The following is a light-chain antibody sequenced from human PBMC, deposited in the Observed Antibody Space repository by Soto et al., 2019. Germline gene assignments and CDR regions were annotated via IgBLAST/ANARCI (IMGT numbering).Light chain of an antibody. CDR1: GSDVGGYNY. CDR2: EVT. Sequence: QSVLTQPASVSGSPGQSITFSCTGTGSDVGGYNYVSWYQQYPGKAPKLIIYEVTNRPSGVSNRFSGSQSGNTASLTISGLQDEDEADYYCSSYTISNTVVFGGGTKVTVL. J-gene: IGLJ2*01. CDR3: SSYTISNTVV. V-gene: IGLV2-14*01.